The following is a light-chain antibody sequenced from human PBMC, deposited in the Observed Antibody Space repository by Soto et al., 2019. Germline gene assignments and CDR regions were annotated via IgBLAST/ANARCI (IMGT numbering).Light chain of an antibody. CDR1: QSVSSN. V-gene: IGKV3-15*01. CDR3: QQYNNWPRT. Sequence: EIVMTQSPATLSGSPGERSTLSCGASQSVSSNLAWYQQKPGQAPRLLIYGASTRATGIPARFSGSGSGTEFTLTISSLQSEDFAVYYCQQYNNWPRTFGQGTKVDI. CDR2: GAS. J-gene: IGKJ1*01.